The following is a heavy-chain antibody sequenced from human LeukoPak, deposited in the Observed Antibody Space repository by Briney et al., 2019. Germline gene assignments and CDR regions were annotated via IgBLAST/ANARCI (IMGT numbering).Heavy chain of an antibody. CDR3: AKSTAHGYSRPPGGDY. J-gene: IGHJ4*02. Sequence: GGSLRLSCAASGFTFSSYAMSWVRQAPGKGLEWVSAISGSGGSTYYADSVKGRFTISRDNSKNTLYLQMNSLRAEDTAVYYCAKSTAHGYSRPPGGDYWGQGTLVTVSS. CDR1: GFTFSSYA. V-gene: IGHV3-23*01. D-gene: IGHD6-13*01. CDR2: ISGSGGST.